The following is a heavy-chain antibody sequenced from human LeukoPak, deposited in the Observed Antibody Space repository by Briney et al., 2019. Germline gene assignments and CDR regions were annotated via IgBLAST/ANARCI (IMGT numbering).Heavy chain of an antibody. V-gene: IGHV4-39*01. CDR2: LNDSGST. CDR3: ARHAPYYGSGSYCNDFDY. J-gene: IGHJ4*02. Sequence: PSETLSLTCTVSGGSISSSSYYWGWIRQPPGKGLEWIGNLNDSGSTYYNPSLKSRVTISVDTSKNQFSLKLSSVTAADTAVYYCARHAPYYGSGSYCNDFDYWGQGTLVIVSA. D-gene: IGHD3-10*01. CDR1: GGSISSSSYY.